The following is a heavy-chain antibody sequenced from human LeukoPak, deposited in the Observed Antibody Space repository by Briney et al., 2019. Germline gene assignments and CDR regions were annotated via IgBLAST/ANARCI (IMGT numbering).Heavy chain of an antibody. CDR2: ISPYNDNT. J-gene: IGHJ3*02. D-gene: IGHD3-16*01. V-gene: IGHV1-18*01. CDR3: AKMRGGLNALDI. Sequence: MGWISPYNDNTNYAQNLQGRVTMTTDTSTGTAYIELRSLRSDDTAVYYCAKMRGGLNALDIWGQGTMVTVSS.